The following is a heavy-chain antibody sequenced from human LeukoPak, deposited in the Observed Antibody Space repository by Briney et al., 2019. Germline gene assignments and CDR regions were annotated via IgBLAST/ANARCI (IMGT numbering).Heavy chain of an antibody. V-gene: IGHV1-2*02. Sequence: SVKVSCKASGYAFTGYYMHWVRQAPGQGLEWMGWINPNSGGTNYAQKFQGRVTMTRDTSISTAYMELSRLRSDDTAVYYCARDLGSYRIGFDPWGQGTLVTVSS. CDR1: GYAFTGYY. D-gene: IGHD3-16*02. J-gene: IGHJ5*02. CDR3: ARDLGSYRIGFDP. CDR2: INPNSGGT.